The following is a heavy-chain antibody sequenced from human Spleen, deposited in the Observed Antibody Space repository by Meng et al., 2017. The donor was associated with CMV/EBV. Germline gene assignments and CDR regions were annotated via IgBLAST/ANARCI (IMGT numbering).Heavy chain of an antibody. V-gene: IGHV3-9*01. CDR2: ISWNSGSI. CDR1: GFTFDDYA. J-gene: IGHJ4*02. Sequence: SLKISCAASGFTFDDYAMHWVRQAPGEGLEWVSGISWNSGSIGYADSVKGRFTISRDNAKNSLYLQMNSLRAEDTALYYCAKDPFDYWGQGTLVTVSS. CDR3: AKDPFDY.